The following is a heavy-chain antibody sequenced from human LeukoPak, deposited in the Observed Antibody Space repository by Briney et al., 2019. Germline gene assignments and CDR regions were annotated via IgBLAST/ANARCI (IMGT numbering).Heavy chain of an antibody. CDR3: ARDYDILTGYYRENWFDP. V-gene: IGHV1-3*01. Sequence: ASVKVSCKASGYTFTSYAMHWVRQAPGQRLEWMGWINAGNGNTKYSQKFQGRVTITRDTSASTAYMELSSLRSEDTAVYYCARDYDILTGYYRENWFDPWGQGTLVTVSS. J-gene: IGHJ5*02. CDR1: GYTFTSYA. CDR2: INAGNGNT. D-gene: IGHD3-9*01.